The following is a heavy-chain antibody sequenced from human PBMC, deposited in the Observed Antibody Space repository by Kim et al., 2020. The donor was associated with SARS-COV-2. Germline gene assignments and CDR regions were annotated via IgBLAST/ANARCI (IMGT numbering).Heavy chain of an antibody. CDR1: GFTFSNNS. V-gene: IGHV3-74*01. J-gene: IGHJ4*02. Sequence: GGSLRLSCAASGFTFSNNSMHWVRQAPGKGLEWVSNIHNDGGVTNYADSVKARFTISRDNAKNTVYLQMNSLRAEDTAVYYCTTLTVVTCRPNCWGQGPLVTVS. CDR2: IHNDGGVT. D-gene: IGHD3-22*01. CDR3: TTLTVVTCRPNC.